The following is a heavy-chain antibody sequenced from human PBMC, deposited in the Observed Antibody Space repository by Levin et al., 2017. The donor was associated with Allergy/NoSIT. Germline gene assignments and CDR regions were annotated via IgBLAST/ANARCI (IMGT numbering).Heavy chain of an antibody. CDR1: GGSLSSYY. Sequence: PSETLSLTCIVSGGSLSSYYWTWIRQSPGKGLEWIGYIYNSGSTNYNPSLKSRVTMSVDTSKNQFSLNLSSVTAADTAVYYCARASVAGTADYWGQGTLVTVSS. CDR3: ARASVAGTADY. D-gene: IGHD6-19*01. CDR2: IYNSGST. V-gene: IGHV4-59*01. J-gene: IGHJ4*02.